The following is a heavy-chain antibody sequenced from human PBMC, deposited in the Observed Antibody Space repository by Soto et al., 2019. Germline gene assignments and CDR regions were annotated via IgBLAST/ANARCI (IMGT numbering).Heavy chain of an antibody. D-gene: IGHD2-2*01. CDR1: GGTFSSYA. J-gene: IGHJ5*02. V-gene: IGHV1-69*01. Sequence: QVHLVQSGAEVKKPGSSVKVSCKASGGTFSSYAISWVRQAPGQGLEWMGGIIPIFGTANYAQKFKGRVTTTTDDSMSTANRELRSLVSEDTAVYYFASLVVVPENDGGWFDPWGKGNLVTVSA. CDR2: IIPIFGTA. CDR3: ASLVVVPENDGGWFDP.